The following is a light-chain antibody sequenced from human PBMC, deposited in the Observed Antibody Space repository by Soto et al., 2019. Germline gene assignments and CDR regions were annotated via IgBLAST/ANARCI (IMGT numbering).Light chain of an antibody. CDR1: SDDVGAYNS. V-gene: IGLV2-23*01. Sequence: LAQPASVSGSPGQSITISCTGTSDDVGAYNSVSWYQQLPHKAPQVILYKGTQRPSGVSSRFSGSTSGNAASLTISGLQADDEADYFCCSSAPESTYVFGTGTKVTVL. J-gene: IGLJ1*01. CDR2: KGT. CDR3: CSSAPESTYV.